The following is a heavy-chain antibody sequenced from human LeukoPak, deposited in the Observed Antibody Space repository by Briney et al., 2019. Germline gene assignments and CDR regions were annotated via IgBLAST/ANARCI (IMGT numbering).Heavy chain of an antibody. V-gene: IGHV1-69*13. Sequence: GASVKVSCKASGGTFSSYAISWVRQAPGQGLEWMEGIIPIFGTANYAQKFQGRVTITADESTSTAYMELSSLGSEDTAVYYCAREAVAMMFDYWGQGTLVTVSS. CDR2: IIPIFGTA. J-gene: IGHJ4*02. CDR1: GGTFSSYA. D-gene: IGHD6-19*01. CDR3: AREAVAMMFDY.